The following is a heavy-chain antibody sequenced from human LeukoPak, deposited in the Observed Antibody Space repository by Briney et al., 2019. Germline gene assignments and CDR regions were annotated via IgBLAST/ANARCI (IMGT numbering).Heavy chain of an antibody. J-gene: IGHJ4*02. D-gene: IGHD6-6*01. V-gene: IGHV4-59*01. Sequence: SETLSLTCTVSGGSISAYYWSWIRQPPGKGLEWVGYIHYSGTTNYYPSLKSRVTLALDTSKNQFSLKLNSVTAADTAVYYCARFGTSSSRFFDQWGQGTLVTVSS. CDR2: IHYSGTT. CDR1: GGSISAYY. CDR3: ARFGTSSSRFFDQ.